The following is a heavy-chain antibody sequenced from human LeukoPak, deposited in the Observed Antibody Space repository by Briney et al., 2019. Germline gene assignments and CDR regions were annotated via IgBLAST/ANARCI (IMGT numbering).Heavy chain of an antibody. CDR2: ISYDGSNK. CDR3: AKVLAAAGIYYYYGMDV. Sequence: GKSLRLSCAASGFTFSSYAMHWVRQAPGKGLEWVAVISYDGSNKYYADSVKGRFTISRDNSKNTLYLQMNSLRAEDTAVYYCAKVLAAAGIYYYYGMDVWGQGTTVTVSS. J-gene: IGHJ6*02. CDR1: GFTFSSYA. D-gene: IGHD6-13*01. V-gene: IGHV3-30*18.